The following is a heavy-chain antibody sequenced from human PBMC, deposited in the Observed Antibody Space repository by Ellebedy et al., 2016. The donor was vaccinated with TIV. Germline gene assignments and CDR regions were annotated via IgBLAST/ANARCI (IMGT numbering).Heavy chain of an antibody. CDR1: GFTFSSYW. Sequence: GESLKISCAASGFTFSSYWMHWVRQAPGKGLVWVSRINSDGNITSYADSVKGLFTISRDNAKNTLYLQMNSLRAEDTAVYYCARGVGAARITPMGYWGQGTLVTVSS. V-gene: IGHV3-74*01. J-gene: IGHJ4*02. D-gene: IGHD1-26*01. CDR3: ARGVGAARITPMGY. CDR2: INSDGNIT.